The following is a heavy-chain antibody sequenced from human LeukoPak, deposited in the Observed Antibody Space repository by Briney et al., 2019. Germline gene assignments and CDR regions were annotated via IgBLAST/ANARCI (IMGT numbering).Heavy chain of an antibody. CDR2: ISGSGGST. V-gene: IGHV3-23*01. J-gene: IGHJ1*01. CDR1: GFTFSSYA. CDR3: AKGSARAHYYYGSGSYQQYFQH. Sequence: GGSLRLSCAASGFTFSSYAMSWVRQAPGKGLEWVSAISGSGGSTYYADSVKGRFTISRDNSKNTLYLRMNSLRAEDTAVYYCAKGSARAHYYYGSGSYQQYFQHWGQGTLVTVSS. D-gene: IGHD3-10*01.